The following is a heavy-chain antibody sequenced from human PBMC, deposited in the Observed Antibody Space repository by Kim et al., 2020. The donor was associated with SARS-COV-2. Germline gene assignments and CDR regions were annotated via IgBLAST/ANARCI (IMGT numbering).Heavy chain of an antibody. Sequence: GGSLRLSCAASGFTFSSYSMNWVRQAPGKGLEWVSSISSSSSYIYYADSVKGRFTISRDNAKNSLYLQMNRLGAEDTAVYYCAREVSPIVVVPADAMFDYWGQGTLVTVSS. CDR3: AREVSPIVVVPADAMFDY. J-gene: IGHJ4*02. D-gene: IGHD2-2*01. CDR1: GFTFSSYS. V-gene: IGHV3-21*01. CDR2: ISSSSSYI.